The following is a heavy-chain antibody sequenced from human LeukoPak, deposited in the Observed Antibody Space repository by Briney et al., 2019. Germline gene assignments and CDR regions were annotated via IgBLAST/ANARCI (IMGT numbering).Heavy chain of an antibody. D-gene: IGHD2-2*01. CDR1: GGSISSSSYY. CDR3: ARHCSSTSCYVDWFDP. J-gene: IGHJ5*02. Sequence: SSETLSLTCTVSGGSISSSSYYWGWIRQPPGKGLEWIGSTYYSGSTYYNPSLKSRVTISVDTSKNQFSLKLSSVTAADTAVYYCARHCSSTSCYVDWFDPWGQGTLVTVSS. CDR2: TYYSGST. V-gene: IGHV4-39*01.